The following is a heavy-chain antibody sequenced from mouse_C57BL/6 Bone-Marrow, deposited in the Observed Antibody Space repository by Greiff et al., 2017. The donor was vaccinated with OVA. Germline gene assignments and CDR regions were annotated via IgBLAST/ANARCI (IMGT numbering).Heavy chain of an antibody. Sequence: VQLVESGPGLVAPSQSLSITCTVSGFSLTSYAISWVRQPPGKGLEWLGVIWTGGGTNYNSALKSRLSISKDNSKSQVFLKMNSLQTDDTARYYCARKITTVVATYYYAMDYWGQGTSVTVSS. CDR1: GFSLTSYA. V-gene: IGHV2-9-1*01. D-gene: IGHD1-1*01. J-gene: IGHJ4*01. CDR3: ARKITTVVATYYYAMDY. CDR2: IWTGGGT.